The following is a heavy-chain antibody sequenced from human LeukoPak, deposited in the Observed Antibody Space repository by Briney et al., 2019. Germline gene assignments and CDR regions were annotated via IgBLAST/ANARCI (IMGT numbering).Heavy chain of an antibody. V-gene: IGHV5-51*01. D-gene: IGHD3-10*01. Sequence: GESVKISCKGSGYSFTNYWIAWVRQMPGKGLEWMGIIYLGDSDTTYSPSFQGQVTFSADKSISTAYLQWSSLKASDTAMYYCARLSHYYGSGSHNWFDPWGQGTLVTVSS. J-gene: IGHJ5*02. CDR1: GYSFTNYW. CDR2: IYLGDSDT. CDR3: ARLSHYYGSGSHNWFDP.